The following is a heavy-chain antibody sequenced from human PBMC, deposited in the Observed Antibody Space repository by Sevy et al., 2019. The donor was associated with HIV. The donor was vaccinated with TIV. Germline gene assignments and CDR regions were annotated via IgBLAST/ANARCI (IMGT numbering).Heavy chain of an antibody. CDR3: TRGLATADTPGYYFDY. Sequence: GGSLRLSCTASGFTFDDYAMSWFRQAPGKVLEWVAFIPRKSYEAYGGTTEYAASVKGRFIISRDDSKSIAYLQMNSLKTEGTAVYYCTRGLATADTPGYYFDYWGQGTLVTVSS. CDR2: IPRKSYEAYGGTT. V-gene: IGHV3-49*03. CDR1: GFTFDDYA. J-gene: IGHJ4*02. D-gene: IGHD5-12*01.